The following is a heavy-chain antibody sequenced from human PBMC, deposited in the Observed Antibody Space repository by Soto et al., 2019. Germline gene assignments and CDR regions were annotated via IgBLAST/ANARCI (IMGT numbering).Heavy chain of an antibody. Sequence: QLQLQESGPGLVKPSETLSLTCTVSGGSISSSSYYWGWIRQPPGKGLEWIGSIYYSGSTYYNPSLKSRVTISVDTSKNQFSLKLSSVTAADTAVYYCARHRGGTTIFGVVTPNFDYWGQGTLVTVSS. V-gene: IGHV4-39*01. CDR1: GGSISSSSYY. CDR2: IYYSGST. CDR3: ARHRGGTTIFGVVTPNFDY. D-gene: IGHD3-3*01. J-gene: IGHJ4*02.